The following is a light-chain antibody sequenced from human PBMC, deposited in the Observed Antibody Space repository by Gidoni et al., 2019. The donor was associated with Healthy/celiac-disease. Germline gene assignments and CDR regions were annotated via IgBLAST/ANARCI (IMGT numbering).Light chain of an antibody. CDR1: QSVSSY. J-gene: IGKJ3*01. CDR3: QQRSNWAFT. CDR2: DAS. Sequence: ELVLTQPPATLSLSPGERATLSCRASQSVSSYLAWYQQKPGQAPRLLIYDASNRATGIPARFSGSGSGTDFTLTISRLEPEDFAVYYCQQRSNWAFTFGHGTKVDIK. V-gene: IGKV3-11*01.